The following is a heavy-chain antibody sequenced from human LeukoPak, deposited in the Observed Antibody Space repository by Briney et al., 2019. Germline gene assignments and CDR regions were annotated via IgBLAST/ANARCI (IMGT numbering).Heavy chain of an antibody. D-gene: IGHD3-22*01. J-gene: IGHJ4*02. Sequence: GRSLRLSCAASGFTFSSYGMHWVRQAPGKGLEWVAVISYDGSNKYYADSVKGRFTISRDNSKNTLYLQMNGLRAEDTAVYYCAKDFGGGDSSGYFDYWGQGTLVTVSS. CDR2: ISYDGSNK. CDR3: AKDFGGGDSSGYFDY. CDR1: GFTFSSYG. V-gene: IGHV3-30*18.